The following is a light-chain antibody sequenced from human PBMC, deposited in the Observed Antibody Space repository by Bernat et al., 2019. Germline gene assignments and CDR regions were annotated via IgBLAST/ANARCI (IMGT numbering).Light chain of an antibody. Sequence: EIAIKQSPATLSVYPGERATLSCRASQSVSSNLAWYQQKPGQAPRLLIYGASTRATGIPSRFSGSGSGTEFTLTIISLQSEDIAVYYCQQYNNWHPLYTFGRGTNVET. CDR2: GAS. J-gene: IGKJ4*02. V-gene: IGKV3-15*01. CDR3: QQYNNWHPLYT. CDR1: QSVSSN.